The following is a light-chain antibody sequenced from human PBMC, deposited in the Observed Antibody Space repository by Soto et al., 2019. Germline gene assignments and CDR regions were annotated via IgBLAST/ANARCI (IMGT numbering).Light chain of an antibody. CDR1: QSVTSY. V-gene: IGKV3-11*01. CDR2: DAS. J-gene: IGKJ2*01. CDR3: QQRSNWPYT. Sequence: EIVLTQSPATLSLSPGERATLSCRASQSVTSYLAWYQQKPGQAPRLLMYDASNRATGIPARFSGSGSGTDFALTISSLEPEDFAVYCCQQRSNWPYTFGQGTKLEIK.